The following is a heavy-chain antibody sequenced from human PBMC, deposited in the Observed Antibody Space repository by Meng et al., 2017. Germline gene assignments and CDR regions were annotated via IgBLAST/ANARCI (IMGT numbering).Heavy chain of an antibody. V-gene: IGHV4-4*02. Sequence: VQLQRWGPVRVKLSVTLSLTCAVSGGSISSSNLGSGVRQPPGKGLEWIGEIYHSGSTNYNPSLKSRVTISVDKSKNQFSLKLSSVTAADTAVYYCARDRGAVAGTNFDYWGQGTLVTSPQ. J-gene: IGHJ4*02. CDR2: IYHSGST. CDR3: ARDRGAVAGTNFDY. D-gene: IGHD6-19*01. CDR1: GGSISSSNL.